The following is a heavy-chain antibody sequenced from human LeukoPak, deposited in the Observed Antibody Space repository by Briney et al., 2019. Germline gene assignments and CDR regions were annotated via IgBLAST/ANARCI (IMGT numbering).Heavy chain of an antibody. Sequence: KPSETLSLTSTVSGASITSYYWNWIRQPPGKGLEWIGYFYYSGSDNYNPSLKSRITISVDTSKNQFSLKLSSVTAADTAVYYCVRGYCSGATCYHFDYWGQGTLVTVSS. CDR1: GASITSYY. D-gene: IGHD2-15*01. V-gene: IGHV4-59*01. CDR3: VRGYCSGATCYHFDY. CDR2: FYYSGSD. J-gene: IGHJ4*02.